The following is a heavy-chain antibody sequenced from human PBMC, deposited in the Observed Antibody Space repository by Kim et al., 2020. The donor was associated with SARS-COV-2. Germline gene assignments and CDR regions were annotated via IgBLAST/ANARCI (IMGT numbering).Heavy chain of an antibody. CDR1: GYTFTSYA. V-gene: IGHV1-3*01. CDR2: INAGNGNT. D-gene: IGHD3-10*01. J-gene: IGHJ5*02. Sequence: ASVKVSCKASGYTFTSYAMHWVRQAPGQRLEWMGWINAGNGNTKYSQKFQGRVTITRDTSASTAYMELSSLRSEDTAVYYCARIRHEGVRGDYNWFDPWGQGTLVTVSS. CDR3: ARIRHEGVRGDYNWFDP.